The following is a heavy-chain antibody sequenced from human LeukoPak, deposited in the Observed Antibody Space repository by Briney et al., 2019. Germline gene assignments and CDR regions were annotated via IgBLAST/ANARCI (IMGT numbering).Heavy chain of an antibody. CDR2: IYHSGST. CDR1: GGSISSSSYY. CDR3: ARRKYQAAADF. Sequence: KPSETLSLTCTVSGGSISSSSYYWGWIRQPPGKGLEWIGSIYHSGSTYCNPSLKSRVTTSVDTSKNQFSLKLSSVTAADTAVYYCARRKYQAAADFWGQGTLVTVSS. J-gene: IGHJ4*02. D-gene: IGHD6-13*01. V-gene: IGHV4-39*01.